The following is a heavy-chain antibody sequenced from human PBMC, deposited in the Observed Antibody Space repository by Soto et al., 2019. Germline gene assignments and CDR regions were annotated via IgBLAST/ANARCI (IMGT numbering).Heavy chain of an antibody. V-gene: IGHV1-18*04. CDR1: GYTFTSYG. D-gene: IGHD1-26*01. Sequence: ASVKVSCKASGYTFTSYGISWLRQAPGQGLEWMGWISAYNGNTNYAQKLQGRVTMTTDTSTSTAYMELRSLRSDDTAVYYCARFIVGATYFDYWGQGTLVTVSS. J-gene: IGHJ4*02. CDR2: ISAYNGNT. CDR3: ARFIVGATYFDY.